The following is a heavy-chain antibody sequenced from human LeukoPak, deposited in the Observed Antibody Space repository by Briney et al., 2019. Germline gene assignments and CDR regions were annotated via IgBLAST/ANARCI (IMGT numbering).Heavy chain of an antibody. CDR3: AKDRERWLQFRGFDS. Sequence: GGSLRLSCAASGFTFSSYGMHWVRQAPGKGLERVSFIRYDGGNKYYADSVKGRFTISRDNSKNTLYLQINSLRAEDTAVYYCAKDRERWLQFRGFDSWGQGTLVTVSS. CDR1: GFTFSSYG. V-gene: IGHV3-30*02. D-gene: IGHD5-24*01. CDR2: IRYDGGNK. J-gene: IGHJ4*02.